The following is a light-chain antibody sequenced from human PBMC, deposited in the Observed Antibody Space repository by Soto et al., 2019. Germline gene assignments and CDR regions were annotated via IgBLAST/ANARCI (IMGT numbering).Light chain of an antibody. J-gene: IGLJ2*01. V-gene: IGLV2-11*01. Sequence: QSALTQPRSVSGSPGQSVXVXCTGTSRDVGIYNYVSWYQQRPGTAPKVMIYDVTKRPSGVPDRFSGSKSANTASLTISGLQADDEADYYCCSYAGNYTLLFGGGTKLTVL. CDR1: SRDVGIYNY. CDR2: DVT. CDR3: CSYAGNYTLL.